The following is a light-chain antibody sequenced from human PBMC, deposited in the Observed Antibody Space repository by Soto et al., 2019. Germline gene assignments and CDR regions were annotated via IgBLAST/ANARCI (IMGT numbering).Light chain of an antibody. V-gene: IGKV1-5*03. CDR1: QGISTY. CDR2: KAS. CDR3: QHFNSYPWT. Sequence: DIQMTQSPSSLSSSVGDRVTITCRASQGISTYLNWYHQKPGKAPKLLINKASSLESGVPSRFSGSGSGTEFTLTISSLQPDDFATYYCQHFNSYPWTFGQGTKVDIK. J-gene: IGKJ1*01.